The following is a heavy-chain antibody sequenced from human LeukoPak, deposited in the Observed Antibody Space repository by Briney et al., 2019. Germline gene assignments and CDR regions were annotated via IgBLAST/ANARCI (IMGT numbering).Heavy chain of an antibody. J-gene: IGHJ3*02. D-gene: IGHD3-10*01. CDR2: INPSGGST. Sequence: VASVKVSCKASGYTFTSYYMHWVRQAPGQGLEWMGIINPSGGSTSYAQKFQGRVTMTRDMSTSTVYMELSSLRSEDTAVYYCARDPKRGFQADDAFDIWGQGTMVTVSS. CDR1: GYTFTSYY. CDR3: ARDPKRGFQADDAFDI. V-gene: IGHV1-46*01.